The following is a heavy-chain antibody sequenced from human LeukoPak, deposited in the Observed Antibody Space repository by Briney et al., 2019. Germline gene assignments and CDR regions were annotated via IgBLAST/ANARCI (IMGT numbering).Heavy chain of an antibody. Sequence: GGSLRLSCAASGFTFSTYWMSWVRQAPGKGLEWVANIRKDGSDIHYVDSVKGRFTISRDNAKNSLYLEMSSLRGEDTALYYCASKKVQQQPVRDYYYGMDVWGQGTTVTVSS. V-gene: IGHV3-7*01. CDR1: GFTFSTYW. D-gene: IGHD6-13*01. CDR2: IRKDGSDI. J-gene: IGHJ6*02. CDR3: ASKKVQQQPVRDYYYGMDV.